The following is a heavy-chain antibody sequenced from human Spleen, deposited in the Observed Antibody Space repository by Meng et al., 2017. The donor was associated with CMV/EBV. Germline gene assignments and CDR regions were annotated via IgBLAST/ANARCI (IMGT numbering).Heavy chain of an antibody. CDR1: GGSIGSGAYY. V-gene: IGHV4-31*03. J-gene: IGHJ4*02. Sequence: TVSGGSIGSGAYYWSWLRQHPGKGLEWIGYIYYSGSTYFNPSLKSRITISVDTSKGQFYLTLSSVTAADTAVYYCARGGSSSVYFDFWGQGTLVTVSS. CDR2: IYYSGST. CDR3: ARGGSSSVYFDF. D-gene: IGHD6-13*01.